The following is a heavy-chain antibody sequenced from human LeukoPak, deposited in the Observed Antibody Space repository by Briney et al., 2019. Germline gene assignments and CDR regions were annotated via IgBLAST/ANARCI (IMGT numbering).Heavy chain of an antibody. Sequence: SETLSLTCTVSGGSISSYHWSWIRQPPGRGLEWIGYIYYSGSTNYNPSLKSRVTISVDTSKNQFSLKLSSVTAADTAVYYCARSGSGSYLSLDYWGQGTLVTVSS. CDR2: IYYSGST. V-gene: IGHV4-59*01. D-gene: IGHD3-10*01. J-gene: IGHJ4*02. CDR1: GGSISSYH. CDR3: ARSGSGSYLSLDY.